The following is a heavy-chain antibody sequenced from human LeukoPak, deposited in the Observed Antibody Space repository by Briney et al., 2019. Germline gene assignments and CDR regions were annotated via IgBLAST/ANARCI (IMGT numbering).Heavy chain of an antibody. CDR1: GFTFSSYG. CDR2: IWYDGSNK. D-gene: IGHD1-26*01. V-gene: IGHV3-33*01. J-gene: IGHJ3*02. CDR3: ARDGDSGSAFDI. Sequence: GGSLRLSCAASGFTFSSYGMHWVRQAPGKGLEWVAVIWYDGSNKYYADSVKGRFTISRDDSKNTLYLQMNSLRAEDTAVYYCARDGDSGSAFDIWGQGTMVTVSS.